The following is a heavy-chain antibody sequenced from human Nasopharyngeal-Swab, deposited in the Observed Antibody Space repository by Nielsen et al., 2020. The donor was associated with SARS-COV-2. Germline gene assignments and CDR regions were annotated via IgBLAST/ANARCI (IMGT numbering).Heavy chain of an antibody. CDR3: ARGLNYYDRSGYYNY. D-gene: IGHD3-22*01. V-gene: IGHV3-7*03. J-gene: IGHJ4*02. CDR2: IKQDGSEK. Sequence: VRQAPGKGLEWVANIKQDGSEKYYVDSVRGRLTISRDNSKNTLYLQMNSLRAEDTAVYYCARGLNYYDRSGYYNYWGQGTLVTVLL.